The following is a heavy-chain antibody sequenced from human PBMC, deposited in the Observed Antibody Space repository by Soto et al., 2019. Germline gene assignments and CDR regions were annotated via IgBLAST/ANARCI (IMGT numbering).Heavy chain of an antibody. D-gene: IGHD6-13*01. CDR1: GFTFTKSG. V-gene: IGHV3-23*01. J-gene: IGHJ4*02. CDR2: IGGSGRKT. Sequence: GGSLRLSCAASGFTFTKSGMSWVRQAPGKGLEWVAGIGGSGRKTYYADSVKGRFSISRDNSKNSLFLQMNSLSADDTAIYYCAKDGLSDSPSAIDYWGLGTLVSVSS. CDR3: AKDGLSDSPSAIDY.